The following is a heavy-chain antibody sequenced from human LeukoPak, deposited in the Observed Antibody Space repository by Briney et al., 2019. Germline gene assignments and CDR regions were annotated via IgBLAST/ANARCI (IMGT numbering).Heavy chain of an antibody. CDR2: ISAYNGNT. V-gene: IGHV1-18*01. Sequence: ASVKVSCTASGYTFTSYGISWVRQAPGQGLEWMGWISAYNGNTNYAQKLQGSVTMTTDTSTSTAYMELRSLRSDDTAVYYCERDDGEGGSYRRNWFDPWGQGTLVTVSS. CDR3: ERDDGEGGSYRRNWFDP. J-gene: IGHJ5*02. D-gene: IGHD3-16*02. CDR1: GYTFTSYG.